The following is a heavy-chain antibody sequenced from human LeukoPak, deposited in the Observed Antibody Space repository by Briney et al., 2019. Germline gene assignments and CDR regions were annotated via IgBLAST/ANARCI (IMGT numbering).Heavy chain of an antibody. J-gene: IGHJ3*02. Sequence: PGRSLRLSCAASGFTFDDYAMHWVRQAPGKGLEWVSGISWNSGSIGYADSVKGRFTISRDNSKNTLFLQMSSLRAEDTAVYYCAKDEVGATTPNVLVIWGQGTMVTVSS. CDR2: ISWNSGSI. V-gene: IGHV3-9*01. D-gene: IGHD1-26*01. CDR3: AKDEVGATTPNVLVI. CDR1: GFTFDDYA.